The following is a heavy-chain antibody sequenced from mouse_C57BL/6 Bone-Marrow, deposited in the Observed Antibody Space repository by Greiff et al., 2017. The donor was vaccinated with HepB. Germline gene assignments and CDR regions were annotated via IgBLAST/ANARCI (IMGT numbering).Heavy chain of an antibody. J-gene: IGHJ4*01. V-gene: IGHV5-16*01. D-gene: IGHD1-1*01. CDR1: GFTFSDYY. CDR2: INYDGSST. Sequence: EVQVVESEGGLVQPGSSMKLSCTASGFTFSDYYMAWVRQVPEKGLEWVANINYDGSSTYYLDSLKSRFIISRDNAKNILYLQMSSLKSEDTATYYCAREGTVYYAMDYWGQGTSVTVSS. CDR3: AREGTVYYAMDY.